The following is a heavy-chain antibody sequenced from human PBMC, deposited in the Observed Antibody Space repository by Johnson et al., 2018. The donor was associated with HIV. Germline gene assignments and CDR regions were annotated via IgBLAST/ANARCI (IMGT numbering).Heavy chain of an antibody. CDR2: IRYDGSNK. J-gene: IGHJ3*02. CDR1: GFTFSSYG. D-gene: IGHD1-26*01. CDR3: AKLVGASDAFDI. V-gene: IGHV3-30*02. Sequence: QVQLVESGGGVVQPGGSLRLSCAASGFTFSSYGMHWVRQAPGKGLEWVAFIRYDGSNKYYADSVKGRFTISRDNSKNTLYLQMNSLRAEDTAVYYCAKLVGASDAFDIWGQGTMVTVSS.